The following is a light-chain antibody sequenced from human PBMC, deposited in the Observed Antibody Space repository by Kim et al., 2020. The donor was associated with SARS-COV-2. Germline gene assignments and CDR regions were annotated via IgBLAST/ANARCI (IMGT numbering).Light chain of an antibody. CDR2: AAS. CDR3: QKYNSAPIT. J-gene: IGKJ5*01. V-gene: IGKV1-27*01. Sequence: SVADRVPITCRASQDIGNYLAWYQQRPGKPPKLLIFAASTLQSGVPSRFSGVTSGTEFTLIISSLQPEDVATYFCQKYNSAPITFGQGTRLEIK. CDR1: QDIGNY.